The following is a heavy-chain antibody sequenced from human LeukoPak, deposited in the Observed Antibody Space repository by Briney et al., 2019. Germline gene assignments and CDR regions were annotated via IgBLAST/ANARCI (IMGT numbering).Heavy chain of an antibody. D-gene: IGHD4-17*01. Sequence: GASLQISCEASGSNFAAYWIGWVRQLPGKGLEWMGVIYPGDSDIRYSPSFQGQVTISADMSISTAYLQWSSLKASDTAMYYCARSNDYVFDHWGQGTLVTVSS. CDR2: IYPGDSDI. J-gene: IGHJ4*02. CDR3: ARSNDYVFDH. V-gene: IGHV5-51*01. CDR1: GSNFAAYW.